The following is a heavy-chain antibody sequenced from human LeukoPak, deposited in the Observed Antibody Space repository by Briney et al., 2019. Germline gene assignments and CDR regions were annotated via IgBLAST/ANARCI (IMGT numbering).Heavy chain of an antibody. Sequence: GRSLRLSCAASGFTFSTYAMHWVRQAPGKGLEWVAVISFDGTNKYYADSVKGRFTISRDNSENTLHLQMNSLRAEDTAVYFCAREVAVSGTENGAFNVWGPGTTVTVSS. J-gene: IGHJ6*02. V-gene: IGHV3-30-3*01. CDR1: GFTFSTYA. D-gene: IGHD6-19*01. CDR3: AREVAVSGTENGAFNV. CDR2: ISFDGTNK.